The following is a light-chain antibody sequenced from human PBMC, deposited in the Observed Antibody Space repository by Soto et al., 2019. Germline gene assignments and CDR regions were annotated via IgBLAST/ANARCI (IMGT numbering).Light chain of an antibody. CDR2: XVS. V-gene: IGKV1-5*01. CDR3: QQCNTLLT. CDR1: QGLXSR. J-gene: IGKJ1*01. Sequence: DIQMTQCPSTLSASAGDSVTMPCRRSQGLXSRFLWSQRQPRKAPQCLISXVSTLESGVPSSFSGSGSGTEFTITISSLQPDDVETYYCQQCNTLLTFGQGTKVDIK.